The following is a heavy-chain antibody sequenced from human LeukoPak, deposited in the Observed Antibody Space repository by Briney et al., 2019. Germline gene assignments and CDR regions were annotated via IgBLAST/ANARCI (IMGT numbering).Heavy chain of an antibody. CDR2: ITTSSSYM. CDR3: TRVFDDYVWGSYRMEYYFDY. Sequence: GGSLRLSCAASGFTFSAYNMNWVRRTPGKGLEWVSSITTSSSYMFYADSVRGRFTISRDNAENSLYLQMNSLRAEDTAVYYCTRVFDDYVWGSYRMEYYFDYWGQGTLVTVSS. V-gene: IGHV3-21*04. D-gene: IGHD3-16*02. CDR1: GFTFSAYN. J-gene: IGHJ4*02.